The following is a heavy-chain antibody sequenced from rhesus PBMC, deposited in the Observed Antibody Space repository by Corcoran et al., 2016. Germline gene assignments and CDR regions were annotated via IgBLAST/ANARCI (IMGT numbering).Heavy chain of an antibody. Sequence: QVQLQESGPGLVKPSETLSVTCAVSGGSISSSYWSWIRQAPGKGLEWIGYIYGSGSSTNYNPSLKSRVTLSVDTSKNQLSLKLSSVTTADTAVYHCAREGGFWGQGALVTVSS. D-gene: IGHD1-44*02. CDR1: GGSISSSY. CDR2: IYGSGSST. J-gene: IGHJ1*01. CDR3: AREGGF. V-gene: IGHV4-169*02.